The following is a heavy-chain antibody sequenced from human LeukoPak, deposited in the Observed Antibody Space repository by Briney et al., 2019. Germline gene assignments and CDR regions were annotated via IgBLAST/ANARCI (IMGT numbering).Heavy chain of an antibody. CDR2: IYTSGST. V-gene: IGHV4-4*07. J-gene: IGHJ6*03. Sequence: PSETLCLTCTVSGGSISSYYWSWIRQPAGKGLEWIGRIYTSGSTNYNPSLKSRVTMSVGTSKNQFSLKLSSVTAADTAVYYCARGQDHYYYYYMDVWGKGTTVTVSS. CDR1: GGSISSYY. CDR3: ARGQDHYYYYYMDV.